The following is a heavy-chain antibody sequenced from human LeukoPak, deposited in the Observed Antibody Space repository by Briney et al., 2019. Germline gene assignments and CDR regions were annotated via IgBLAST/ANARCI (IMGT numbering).Heavy chain of an antibody. D-gene: IGHD3-10*01. Sequence: RPSETLSLTCTVSGGSISSSSYYWGWIRQPPGKGLEWIGSIYYSGSTYYNPSLKSRVTISVDTSKNQFSLKLSSVTAADTAVYYCARVHYGSGSFSGRPEYYYYMDVWGKGTTVTVSS. CDR2: IYYSGST. CDR1: GGSISSSSYY. V-gene: IGHV4-39*07. J-gene: IGHJ6*03. CDR3: ARVHYGSGSFSGRPEYYYYMDV.